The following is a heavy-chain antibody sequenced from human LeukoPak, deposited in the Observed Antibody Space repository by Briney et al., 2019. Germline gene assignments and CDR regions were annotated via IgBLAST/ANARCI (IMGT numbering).Heavy chain of an antibody. D-gene: IGHD3-3*01. CDR3: ARSGSVYYPNWFDP. J-gene: IGHJ5*02. Sequence: SETLSLTCTVSGGSISSSSYYWGWIRQPPGKGLEWIGSIYYSGSTYYNPSLKSRVTISVDTSKNQFSLKLSSVTAADTAVYYCARSGSVYYPNWFDPWGQGTLVTVSS. CDR1: GGSISSSSYY. V-gene: IGHV4-39*01. CDR2: IYYSGST.